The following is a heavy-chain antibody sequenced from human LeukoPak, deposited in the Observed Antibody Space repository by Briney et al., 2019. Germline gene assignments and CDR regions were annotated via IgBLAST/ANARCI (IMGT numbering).Heavy chain of an antibody. CDR1: GFTFSNAW. V-gene: IGHV3-15*01. Sequence: GGSLRLSCAASGFTFSNAWMSWVRQAPGKGLEWVGRIKSKTDGGTTDYAAPVKGGFTISRDDSKNTLYLQMNSLKTEDTAVYYCTTEAYSGSFPGYWGQGTLVTVSS. D-gene: IGHD1-26*01. CDR3: TTEAYSGSFPGY. CDR2: IKSKTDGGTT. J-gene: IGHJ4*02.